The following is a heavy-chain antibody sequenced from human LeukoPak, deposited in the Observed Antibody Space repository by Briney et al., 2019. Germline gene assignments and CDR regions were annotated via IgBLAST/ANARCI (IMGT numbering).Heavy chain of an antibody. Sequence: AGGSLRHSCAASGFTFSTYAMSWVRQAPGKGLEWVSAISGNGGNTYYADSVKGRFTISRDNSKNTLYLQINSLRAEDTAVYYCAARLTGSYFDYWGQGTLVTVSS. J-gene: IGHJ4*02. CDR2: ISGNGGNT. V-gene: IGHV3-23*01. CDR1: GFTFSTYA. CDR3: AARLTGSYFDY. D-gene: IGHD3-9*01.